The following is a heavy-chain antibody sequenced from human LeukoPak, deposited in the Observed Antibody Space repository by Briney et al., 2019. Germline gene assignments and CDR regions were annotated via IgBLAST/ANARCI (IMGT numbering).Heavy chain of an antibody. J-gene: IGHJ4*02. CDR3: ARGESSSRHFDY. Sequence: SETLSLTCTVSGVSLTGDYWSWLWQPPGKGLEWIGLIYVSGSTKYNPPLKSRATISVDTSKNQFSLNLRSVTTADTAIYYCARGESSSRHFDYWGQGTLVTVSS. V-gene: IGHV4-59*01. CDR2: IYVSGST. CDR1: GVSLTGDY.